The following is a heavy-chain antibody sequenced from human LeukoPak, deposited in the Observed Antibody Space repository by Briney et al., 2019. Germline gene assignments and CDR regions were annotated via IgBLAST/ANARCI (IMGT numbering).Heavy chain of an antibody. CDR1: GFTFDDYG. CDR3: ATGPYDILTGYYGYFDY. D-gene: IGHD3-9*01. Sequence: GGSLRLSCAASGFTFDDYGMSWVGQAPGKGLEWASGINWNGGSTGYADSVKGRFTISRDNAKNSLYLQMNSLRVEDTALYYCATGPYDILTGYYGYFDYWGQGTLVTVSS. J-gene: IGHJ4*02. V-gene: IGHV3-20*04. CDR2: INWNGGST.